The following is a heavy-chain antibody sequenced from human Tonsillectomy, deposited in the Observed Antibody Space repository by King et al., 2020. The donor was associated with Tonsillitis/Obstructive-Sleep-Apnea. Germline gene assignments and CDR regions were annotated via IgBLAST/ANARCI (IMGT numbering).Heavy chain of an antibody. Sequence: EVQLVESGGGLVQPGGSLRLSCAASGFTFSSYAMSWVRQAPGKGLEWVSAISGSGGSTYYADSVKGRFTISRDNSKNTLYLQMNSLRAEATAVYYCAKDGGDIAARPRHFDYWGQGTLVTVSS. V-gene: IGHV3-23*04. CDR2: ISGSGGST. CDR1: GFTFSSYA. J-gene: IGHJ4*02. D-gene: IGHD6-6*01. CDR3: AKDGGDIAARPRHFDY.